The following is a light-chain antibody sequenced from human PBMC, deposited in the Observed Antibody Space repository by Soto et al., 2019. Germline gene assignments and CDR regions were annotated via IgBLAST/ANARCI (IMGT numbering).Light chain of an antibody. CDR2: RNT. V-gene: IGLV1-47*01. CDR3: ASWDDSGNGLWV. Sequence: QSVVTQPPSESRTPGQSVTIYGSGSSSNIGSNYVYWYQQFPGTAPKLVIYRNTQRPSGVPDRFSGSKSGTSASLAISGLRSEDEADYFCASWDDSGNGLWVFGGGTKLTVL. CDR1: SSNIGSNY. J-gene: IGLJ3*02.